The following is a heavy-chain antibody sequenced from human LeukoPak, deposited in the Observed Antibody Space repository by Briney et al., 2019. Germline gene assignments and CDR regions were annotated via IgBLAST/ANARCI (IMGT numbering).Heavy chain of an antibody. D-gene: IGHD3-10*01. CDR3: ARVGGGVSRSLGNYYYYYMDV. CDR2: ISAYNGNT. V-gene: IGHV1-18*01. J-gene: IGHJ6*03. CDR1: GYTFTSYG. Sequence: GASVKVSCKASGYTFTSYGISWVRQAPGQGLEWMGWISAYNGNTNYAQKLQGRVTMTTDTSTSTAYMELRSLRSDDTAVYYCARVGGGVSRSLGNYYYYYMDVWGKGTTVTISS.